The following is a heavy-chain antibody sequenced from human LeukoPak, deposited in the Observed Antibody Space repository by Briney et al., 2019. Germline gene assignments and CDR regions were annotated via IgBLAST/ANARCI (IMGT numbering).Heavy chain of an antibody. CDR1: GFTFSDYY. Sequence: GGSLRLSCSASGFTFSDYYMSWIRQAPGKGLERVSYISSASGTIYYADSVQGRFTISRDNSKNSLYLQMNSLRAEDTAVYYCASGRTIYGGVNFDYWGQGTLVAVSS. D-gene: IGHD3-3*01. CDR2: ISSASGTI. CDR3: ASGRTIYGGVNFDY. V-gene: IGHV3-11*04. J-gene: IGHJ4*02.